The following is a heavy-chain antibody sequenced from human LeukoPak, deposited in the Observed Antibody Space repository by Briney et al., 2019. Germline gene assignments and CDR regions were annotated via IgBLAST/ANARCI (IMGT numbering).Heavy chain of an antibody. CDR3: ASGYPSDYGGNVY. CDR2: IKQDGSEK. Sequence: GGSLRLSCAASGFTFSSYWMSWVRQAPGKGLEWVANIKQDGSEKYYVDSVKGRFTISRDNAKNSLYLQMNSLRAEDTAVYYCASGYPSDYGGNVYWGQGTLVTVSS. CDR1: GFTFSSYW. D-gene: IGHD4-23*01. J-gene: IGHJ4*02. V-gene: IGHV3-7*01.